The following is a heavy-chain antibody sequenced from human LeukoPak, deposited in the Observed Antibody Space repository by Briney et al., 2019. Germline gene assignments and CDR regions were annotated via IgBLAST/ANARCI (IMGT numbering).Heavy chain of an antibody. CDR2: IGSSGDDT. J-gene: IGHJ4*02. V-gene: IGHV3-23*01. D-gene: IGHD6-19*01. Sequence: GGSLRLSCAASGFTLDDYGMSWVRQAPGKGLEWVSFIGSSGDDTFYAGSVKGRFTISRDNSKNTLYLQMNSLRVEDTAVYYCAKVRGGVIAVTFFDYWGQGTLVTVSS. CDR1: GFTLDDYG. CDR3: AKVRGGVIAVTFFDY.